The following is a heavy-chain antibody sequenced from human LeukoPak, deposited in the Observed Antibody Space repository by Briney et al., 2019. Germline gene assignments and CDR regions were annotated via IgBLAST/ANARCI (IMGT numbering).Heavy chain of an antibody. J-gene: IGHJ6*03. V-gene: IGHV4-59*01. Sequence: PSETLSLTCTVSGGSISSYYWSWIRQPPGKGLEWIVYIYYSWSTNYNPSLKSRVTISVDTSNNQFSLKLSSVTAADTAVYYCAREKRGGNHLYYYYYYMDVWGKGTTVTVSS. CDR3: AREKRGGNHLYYYYYYMDV. D-gene: IGHD2-15*01. CDR1: GGSISSYY. CDR2: IYYSWST.